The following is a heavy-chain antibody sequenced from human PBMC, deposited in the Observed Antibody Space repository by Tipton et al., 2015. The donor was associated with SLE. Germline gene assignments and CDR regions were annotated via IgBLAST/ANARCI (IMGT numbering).Heavy chain of an antibody. D-gene: IGHD6-25*01. Sequence: TLSLTCTVSGGSVSSGSYYWSWIRQPPGKGLEWIGYIYYSGSTNYNPSLKSRVTISADTSKNQFSLKLSSVTAADTAVYYCARDRIMAASGFDYWGQGTLVTVSS. CDR3: ARDRIMAASGFDY. V-gene: IGHV4-61*01. CDR2: IYYSGST. J-gene: IGHJ4*02. CDR1: GGSVSSGSYY.